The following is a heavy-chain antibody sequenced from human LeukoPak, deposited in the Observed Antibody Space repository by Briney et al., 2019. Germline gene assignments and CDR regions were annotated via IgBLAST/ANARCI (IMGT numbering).Heavy chain of an antibody. CDR1: GFTFSSYS. J-gene: IGHJ2*01. CDR3: ARGGGGYSWYFDL. D-gene: IGHD5-12*01. V-gene: IGHV3-21*01. Sequence: PGGSLRLSCAASGFTFSSYSMNWVRQAPGKGLEWVSSISSSSTYADSVKGRFTISRDSAKNSLYLQMNSLRVEDTAVYYCARGGGGYSWYFDLWGRGTLVTVSS. CDR2: ISSSST.